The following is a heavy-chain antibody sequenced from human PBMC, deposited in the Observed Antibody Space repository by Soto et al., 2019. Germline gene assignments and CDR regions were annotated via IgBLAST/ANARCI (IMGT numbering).Heavy chain of an antibody. J-gene: IGHJ3*02. CDR1: GYPVTAYY. V-gene: IGHV1-2*02. CDR3: ARGGGVGVAGSAAFDM. D-gene: IGHD3-3*01. CDR2: INPATGAA. Sequence: QLHLVQSGAVVKKPGASVTVSCSASGYPVTAYYMHWVRQAPGRGLEWMGGINPATGAAKYTQTFQGRVTMARDTSTSTVFMDLSGLTSEDTAVFYWARGGGVGVAGSAAFDMWGQGTLVTVSS.